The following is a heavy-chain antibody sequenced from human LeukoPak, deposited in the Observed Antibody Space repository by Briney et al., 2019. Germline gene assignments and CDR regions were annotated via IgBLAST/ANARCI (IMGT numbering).Heavy chain of an antibody. D-gene: IGHD1-26*01. Sequence: GGSLRLSCAASGFTFSSYGMHWVRQAPGKGLEWVAVIWYDGSNKYYADSVKGRFTISRDNSKNTLYLQMNSLRAEDTAVYYCARERIENVGAPYKAYYYYGMDVWGQGATVTVSS. J-gene: IGHJ6*02. CDR2: IWYDGSNK. V-gene: IGHV3-33*01. CDR1: GFTFSSYG. CDR3: ARERIENVGAPYKAYYYYGMDV.